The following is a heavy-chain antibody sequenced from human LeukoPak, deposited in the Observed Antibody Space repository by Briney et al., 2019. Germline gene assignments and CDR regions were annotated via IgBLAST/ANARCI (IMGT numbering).Heavy chain of an antibody. CDR1: GYTFTGYY. J-gene: IGHJ6*02. CDR3: ARGVPYYDSSGYYYPHYYYYGMDV. D-gene: IGHD3-22*01. V-gene: IGHV1-2*02. CDR2: INPNSGGT. Sequence: ASVTVSCKASGYTFTGYYMHWVRQAPGQGLEWMGWINPNSGGTNYAQKFQGRVTMTRDTSISTAYMELSRLRSDDTAVYYCARGVPYYDSSGYYYPHYYYYGMDVWGQGTTVTVSS.